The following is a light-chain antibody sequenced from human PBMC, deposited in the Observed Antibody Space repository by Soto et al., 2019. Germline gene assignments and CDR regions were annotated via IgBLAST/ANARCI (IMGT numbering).Light chain of an antibody. CDR2: AAS. J-gene: IGKJ3*01. CDR3: QQYNSYLFT. V-gene: IGKV1-5*01. CDR1: QSISSW. Sequence: DIQMTQSPSTLSASVVDRVTITCRASQSISSWLAWYQQKPGKAPKLLIYAASSLESGVPSRFSGSGSGTEFTLTISSLQPDDFATYYCQQYNSYLFTFGPGTKGDIK.